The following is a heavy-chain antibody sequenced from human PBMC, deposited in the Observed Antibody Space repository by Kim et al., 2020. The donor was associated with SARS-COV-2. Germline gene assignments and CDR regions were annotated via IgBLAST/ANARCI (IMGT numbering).Heavy chain of an antibody. D-gene: IGHD6-13*01. V-gene: IGHV1-3*01. CDR2: INAGNGNT. Sequence: ASVKVSCKASGYTFTSYAMHWVRQAPGQRLEWMGWINAGNGNTKYSQKFQGRVTITRDTSASTAYMELGSLRSEDTAVYYCARGRERGVGYSSSWYSLGYWGQGTLVTVSS. CDR3: ARGRERGVGYSSSWYSLGY. J-gene: IGHJ4*02. CDR1: GYTFTSYA.